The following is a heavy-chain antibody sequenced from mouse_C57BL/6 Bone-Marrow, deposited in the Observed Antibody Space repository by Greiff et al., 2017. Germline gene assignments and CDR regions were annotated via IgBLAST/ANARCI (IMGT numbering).Heavy chain of an antibody. CDR3: ALYSYYFDY. CDR2: INPNNGGT. J-gene: IGHJ2*01. Sequence: EVQLVESGPELVKPGASVKMSCKASGYTFTDYNLHWVKQSHGKSLEWIGYINPNNGGTSYNQKFKGKATLTVNKSSSTAYMELRSLTSEDSAVYYCALYSYYFDYWGQGTTRTVSS. CDR1: GYTFTDYN. V-gene: IGHV1-22*01. D-gene: IGHD2-1*01.